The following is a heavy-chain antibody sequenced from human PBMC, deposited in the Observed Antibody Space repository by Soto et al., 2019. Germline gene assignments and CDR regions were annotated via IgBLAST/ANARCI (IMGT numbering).Heavy chain of an antibody. CDR2: INHSGST. D-gene: IGHD1-26*01. J-gene: IGHJ4*02. CDR1: GGSFSGYY. CDR3: ARLTWSTYYFDY. Sequence: QVQLQQWGAGLLTPSETLSLTCAVYGGSFSGYYWSWIRQPPGKGLEWIGEINHSGSTNYNPSLKSRVTISVDTSKNQFSLKLSSVTAADTAVYYCARLTWSTYYFDYWGQGTLVTVSS. V-gene: IGHV4-34*01.